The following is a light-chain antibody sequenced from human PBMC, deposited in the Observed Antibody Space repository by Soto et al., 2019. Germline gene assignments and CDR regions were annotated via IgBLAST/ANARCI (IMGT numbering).Light chain of an antibody. CDR1: QSVTTR. CDR2: GAS. Sequence: EIVLTQSPGTLSLSPGERVTLSCRASQSVTTRLAWYQHKPGQAPTLLMSGASNRASGVPVRFSGSGSGTDFTPTITRLEPEDFALYYCQQYGGSPITFGLGTRLAIK. V-gene: IGKV3-20*01. CDR3: QQYGGSPIT. J-gene: IGKJ5*01.